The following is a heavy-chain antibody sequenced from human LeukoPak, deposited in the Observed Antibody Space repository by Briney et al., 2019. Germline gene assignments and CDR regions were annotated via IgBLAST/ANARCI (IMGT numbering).Heavy chain of an antibody. Sequence: GASVKVSCKASDYTFTSYGISWVRQAPGQGLEYMGWISANNGDTSYPQKVQGRVTMTTDTSTTTAYTELRSLRSDDTAVYYCARKGTGLAFDVWGQGTMVTVSS. CDR3: ARKGTGLAFDV. V-gene: IGHV1-18*04. J-gene: IGHJ3*01. CDR2: ISANNGDT. CDR1: DYTFTSYG. D-gene: IGHD3-10*01.